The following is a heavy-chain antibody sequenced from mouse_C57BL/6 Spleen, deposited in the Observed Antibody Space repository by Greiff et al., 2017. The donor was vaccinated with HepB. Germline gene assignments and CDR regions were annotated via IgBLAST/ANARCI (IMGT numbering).Heavy chain of an antibody. J-gene: IGHJ2*01. CDR3: ARGRVDY. V-gene: IGHV5-4*01. Sequence: EVQVVESGGGLVKPGGSLKLSCAASGFTFSSYAMSWVRQTPEKRLEWVATISDGGSYTYYPDNVKGRFTISRDNAKNNLYLQMSHLKSEDTAMYYCARGRVDYWGQGTTLTVSS. CDR1: GFTFSSYA. CDR2: ISDGGSYT.